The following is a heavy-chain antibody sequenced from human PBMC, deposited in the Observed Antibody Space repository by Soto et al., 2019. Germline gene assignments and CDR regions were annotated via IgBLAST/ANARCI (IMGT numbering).Heavy chain of an antibody. CDR3: ARDPTCIAVAVRFDP. CDR2: INAGNGNT. D-gene: IGHD6-19*01. V-gene: IGHV1-3*01. CDR1: GYTFTSYA. Sequence: QVQLVQSGAEVRKPGASVKVSCKASGYTFTSYAMHWVRQAPGQRLEWMGWINAGNGNTKYSQKFQGRVTITRDTSASTAYMELSSLRSEDTAVYYCARDPTCIAVAVRFDPWGQGTLVTVSS. J-gene: IGHJ5*02.